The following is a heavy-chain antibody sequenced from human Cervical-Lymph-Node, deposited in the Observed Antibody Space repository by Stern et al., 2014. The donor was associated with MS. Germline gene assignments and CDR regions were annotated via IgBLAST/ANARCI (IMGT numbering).Heavy chain of an antibody. CDR2: IIPILGIA. CDR3: ARDYYDSSGYPSLDY. CDR1: GGTFSSYT. Sequence: QVQLVQSGAEVKKPGSSVKVSCKASGGTFSSYTISWVRPAPGQGLEWMGRIIPILGIANYAQKFQGRVTITADKSTSTAYMELSSLRSEDTAVYYCARDYYDSSGYPSLDYWGQGTLVTVSS. D-gene: IGHD3-22*01. J-gene: IGHJ4*02. V-gene: IGHV1-69*08.